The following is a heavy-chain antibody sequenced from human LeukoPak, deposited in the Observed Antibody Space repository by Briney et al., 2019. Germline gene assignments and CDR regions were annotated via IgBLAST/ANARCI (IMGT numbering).Heavy chain of an antibody. Sequence: PGGSLRLSCAASGFTVSSNYMSWVRQAPGKGLEWVSVTYSNGRTYYADSVKGRFTISRDISKNTLYLQMNSLRAEDTAVYYCAKRIAVAGSGNDYWGQGTLVTVSS. J-gene: IGHJ4*02. V-gene: IGHV3-66*03. D-gene: IGHD6-19*01. CDR3: AKRIAVAGSGNDY. CDR1: GFTVSSNY. CDR2: TYSNGRT.